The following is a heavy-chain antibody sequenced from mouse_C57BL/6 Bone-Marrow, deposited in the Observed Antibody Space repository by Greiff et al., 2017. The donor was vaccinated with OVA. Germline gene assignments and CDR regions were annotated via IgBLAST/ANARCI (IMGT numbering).Heavy chain of an antibody. D-gene: IGHD1-1*01. CDR1: GYTFTSYW. CDR2: IHPNSGST. V-gene: IGHV1-64*01. Sequence: VQLQQPGAELVKPGASVKLSCKASGYTFTSYWMHWVKQRPGQGLEWIGMIHPNSGSTNYNEKFKSKATLTVDKSSSTAYMQLSSLTSEDSAVYYCARPYYLYYFDYWGQGTTLTVSS. CDR3: ARPYYLYYFDY. J-gene: IGHJ2*01.